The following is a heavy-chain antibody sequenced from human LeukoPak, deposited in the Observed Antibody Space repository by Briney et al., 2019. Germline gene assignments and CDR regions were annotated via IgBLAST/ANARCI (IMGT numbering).Heavy chain of an antibody. J-gene: IGHJ3*02. Sequence: SETLSLTCAVYGVSFSGYYWTWIRQPPGKGLEWIGEINHSGSTNYNPSLKSRVTISVDTSKNQFSLKLSSVTAADTAVYYCATGEYAFDIWGQGTMVTVSS. CDR3: ATGEYAFDI. CDR2: INHSGST. CDR1: GVSFSGYY. V-gene: IGHV4-34*01.